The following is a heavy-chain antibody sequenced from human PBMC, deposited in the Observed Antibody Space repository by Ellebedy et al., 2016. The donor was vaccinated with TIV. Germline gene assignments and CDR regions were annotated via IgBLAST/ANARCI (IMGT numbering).Heavy chain of an antibody. CDR2: IYYTGTT. Sequence: MPSETLSLTCTVSGGSIGNYFWRWIRQPPGKGLEWVGYIYYTGTTNYNPSLKSRVTISLDTSKNQFSLNLHFVTAADTAVYYCAKHKASEYWLPSFDSWGQGALVIVSS. CDR1: GGSIGNYF. J-gene: IGHJ5*01. CDR3: AKHKASEYWLPSFDS. D-gene: IGHD2-8*02. V-gene: IGHV4-59*08.